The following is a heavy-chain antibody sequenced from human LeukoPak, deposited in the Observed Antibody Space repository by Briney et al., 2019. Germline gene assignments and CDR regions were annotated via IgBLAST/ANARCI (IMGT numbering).Heavy chain of an antibody. CDR3: ANSYYDFWSGYHDAFDI. Sequence: GGSLRLSCAASGFTFSSYWMSWVRQAPGKGLEWVANIKQDGSEKYYVDSVKGRFTISRDNAKNSLYLQMNSLRAEDTAVYYCANSYYDFWSGYHDAFDIWGQGTMVTVSS. CDR2: IKQDGSEK. J-gene: IGHJ3*02. D-gene: IGHD3-3*01. V-gene: IGHV3-7*01. CDR1: GFTFSSYW.